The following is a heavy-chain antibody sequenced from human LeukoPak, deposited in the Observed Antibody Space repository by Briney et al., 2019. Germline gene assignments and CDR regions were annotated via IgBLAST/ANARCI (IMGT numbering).Heavy chain of an antibody. V-gene: IGHV1-46*01. J-gene: IGHJ4*02. Sequence: ASVKVSCKASGYTFTNYYIHWVRQAPGQGLESMGIINPSGGGTTYAQKFQGRLTITRDMSTSTVYMELSSLGSDDTAVYYCARNIGTAVLDFWGQGNLVTVSS. D-gene: IGHD5-12*01. CDR1: GYTFTNYY. CDR2: INPSGGGT. CDR3: ARNIGTAVLDF.